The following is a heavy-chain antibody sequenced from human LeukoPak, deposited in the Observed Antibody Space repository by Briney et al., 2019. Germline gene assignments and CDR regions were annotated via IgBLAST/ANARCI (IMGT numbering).Heavy chain of an antibody. CDR2: INAGNGNT. CDR1: EYTFTDYA. D-gene: IGHD5-24*01. Sequence: ASVKVSCKASEYTFTDYAINWVRQAPGQRLEWMGWINAGNGNTRYSQRFQGRVTITRDTSASTAYMELSSLTSEDTAVYYCARGRWSATTASYYLDFWGQGTLVTVSS. J-gene: IGHJ4*02. CDR3: ARGRWSATTASYYLDF. V-gene: IGHV1-3*01.